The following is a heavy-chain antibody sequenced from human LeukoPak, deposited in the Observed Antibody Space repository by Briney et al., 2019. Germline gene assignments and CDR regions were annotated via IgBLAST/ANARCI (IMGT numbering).Heavy chain of an antibody. Sequence: PGGSLSLSCAASGFIFDDYAMHWVRQAPGKGLEWVALIVWDGESTYYAASVRGRFIISRDNSDNSLYLQMNNLKAEDTAIYYCAKDGSRGYSSTGYYMDAWGKGTTVIVSS. V-gene: IGHV3-43D*04. D-gene: IGHD6-19*01. CDR1: GFIFDDYA. J-gene: IGHJ6*03. CDR3: AKDGSRGYSSTGYYMDA. CDR2: IVWDGEST.